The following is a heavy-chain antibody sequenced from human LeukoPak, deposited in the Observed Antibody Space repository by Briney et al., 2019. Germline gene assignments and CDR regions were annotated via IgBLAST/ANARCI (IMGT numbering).Heavy chain of an antibody. CDR3: ARGVDILTGYSTGSFDY. CDR2: IIPIFGTA. V-gene: IGHV1-69*13. J-gene: IGHJ4*02. CDR1: GGTFISYA. D-gene: IGHD3-9*01. Sequence: SVKVSCKASGGTFISYAISWVRQAPGQGLEWMGGIIPIFGTANYAQKFQGRVTITADESTSTAYMELSSLRSEDTAVYYCARGVDILTGYSTGSFDYWGQGTLVTVSS.